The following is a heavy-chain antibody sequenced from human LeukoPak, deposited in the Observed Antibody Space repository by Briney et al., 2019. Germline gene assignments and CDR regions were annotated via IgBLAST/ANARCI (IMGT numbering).Heavy chain of an antibody. CDR3: ATALVSRGYYYYDMDV. V-gene: IGHV1-24*01. J-gene: IGHJ6*03. D-gene: IGHD2-8*02. Sequence: ASVKVSCKVSGYTLTELSMHWVRQAPGKGLDWMGGFDPEVGETIYAKKFQCRVTMTAEPSTDTAYLALSSLRSEDTAVYYCATALVSRGYYYYDMDVWGKGTTVTVSS. CDR2: FDPEVGET. CDR1: GYTLTELS.